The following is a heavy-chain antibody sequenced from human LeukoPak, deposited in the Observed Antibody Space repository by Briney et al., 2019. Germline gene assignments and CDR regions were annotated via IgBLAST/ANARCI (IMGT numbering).Heavy chain of an antibody. V-gene: IGHV1-2*02. J-gene: IGHJ4*02. CDR3: ARDRGGPSGNYFAS. CDR2: INPNNGGK. D-gene: IGHD3-10*01. Sequence: ASVKVSCKASGYTFTADYMHWGRQAPGQGPEWMGWINPNNGGKNYAQKFQGRVTLTRDTSISTAYMELSRLNSDDTAVYFCARDRGGPSGNYFASWGQGTLVTVSS. CDR1: GYTFTADY.